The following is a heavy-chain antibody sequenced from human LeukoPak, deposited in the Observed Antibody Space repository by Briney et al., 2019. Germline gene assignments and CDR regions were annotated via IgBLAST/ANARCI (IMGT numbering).Heavy chain of an antibody. CDR2: ISSSSSTI. J-gene: IGHJ6*03. CDR3: AREGLRFLEWLLDYYYMDV. CDR1: GFTFSSYS. D-gene: IGHD3-3*01. V-gene: IGHV3-48*04. Sequence: PGGSLRLSCAASGFTFSSYSMNWVRQAPGKGLEWVSYISSSSSTIYYADSVKGRFTISRDNAKNSLYLQMNSLRAEDTAVYYCAREGLRFLEWLLDYYYMDVWGKGTTVTVSS.